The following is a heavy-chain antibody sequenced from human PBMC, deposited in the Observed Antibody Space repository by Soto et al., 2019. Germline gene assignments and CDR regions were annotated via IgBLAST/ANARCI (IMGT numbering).Heavy chain of an antibody. CDR3: ARVRTVRVSTYDSSGRIPPYAFDI. CDR1: GYTFTSYG. Sequence: QVQLVQSGAEVKKPGASVKVSCKASGYTFTSYGISWVRQAPGQGLEWMGWISAYNGNTNYAQKLQGRVTMTTDTSTSTAYMELRSLRSDDTAVYYCARVRTVRVSTYDSSGRIPPYAFDIWGHGTMVTVS. J-gene: IGHJ3*02. V-gene: IGHV1-18*04. D-gene: IGHD3-22*01. CDR2: ISAYNGNT.